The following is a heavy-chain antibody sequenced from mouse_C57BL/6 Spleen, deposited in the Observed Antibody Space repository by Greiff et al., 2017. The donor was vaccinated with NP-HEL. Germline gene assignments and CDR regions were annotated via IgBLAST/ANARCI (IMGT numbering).Heavy chain of an antibody. V-gene: IGHV2-4*01. D-gene: IGHD2-3*01. CDR3: AKNDGYYRGFAY. CDR1: GFSLTSYG. J-gene: IGHJ3*01. Sequence: QVQLKQSGPGLVQPSQSLSITCTVSGFSLTSYGVHWVRQPPGKGLEWLGVIWSGGSTDYNAAFISRLSISNDNSKSQVFFKMNSLQADDTAIYYCAKNDGYYRGFAYWGQGTLVTVSA. CDR2: IWSGGST.